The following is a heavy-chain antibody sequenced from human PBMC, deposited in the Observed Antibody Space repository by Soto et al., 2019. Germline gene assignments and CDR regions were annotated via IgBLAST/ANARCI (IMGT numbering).Heavy chain of an antibody. V-gene: IGHV3-30-3*01. D-gene: IGHD4-17*01. CDR1: GFTFSSYA. CDR3: AREDGDYGWGPHFDY. Sequence: QVQLVESGGGVVQSGRSLRLSCAASGFTFSSYAMHWVRQAPGKGLEWVAVISYDGSNKYYADSVKGRFTISRDNSKNTLYLQMNSLRAEDTAVYYCAREDGDYGWGPHFDYWGQGTLVTVSS. J-gene: IGHJ4*02. CDR2: ISYDGSNK.